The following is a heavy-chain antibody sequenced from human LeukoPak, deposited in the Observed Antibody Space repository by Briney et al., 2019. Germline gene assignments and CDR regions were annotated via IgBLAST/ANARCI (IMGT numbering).Heavy chain of an antibody. CDR3: AREDCSSTSCLWENWFDP. CDR1: GLTFSDYY. Sequence: GGSLRLSCAASGLTFSDYYMSWIRQAPGKGLEWVSYISSSGSTIYYADSVKGRFTISRDNAKNSLYLQMNSLRAEDTAVYYCAREDCSSTSCLWENWFDPWGQGTLVTVSS. V-gene: IGHV3-11*04. J-gene: IGHJ5*02. D-gene: IGHD2-2*01. CDR2: ISSSGSTI.